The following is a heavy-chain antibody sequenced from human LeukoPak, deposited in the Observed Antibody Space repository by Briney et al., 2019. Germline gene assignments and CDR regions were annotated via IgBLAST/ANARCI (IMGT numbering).Heavy chain of an antibody. Sequence: GGSLRLSCAASGFSFSSFWLSWVRQAPEKGLEWVANIKEDGSEKYYVDSVKGRFTISRDNAKKSLYLQMSSLRAEDTAVYYCARSRRIAVAGYYFDYWGQGTLVTVSS. CDR2: IKEDGSEK. J-gene: IGHJ4*02. CDR3: ARSRRIAVAGYYFDY. CDR1: GFSFSSFW. D-gene: IGHD6-19*01. V-gene: IGHV3-7*01.